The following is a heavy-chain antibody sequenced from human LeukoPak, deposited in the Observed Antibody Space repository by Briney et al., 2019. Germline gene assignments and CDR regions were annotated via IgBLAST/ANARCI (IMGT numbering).Heavy chain of an antibody. Sequence: GGSLRLSCSASGFTFSSYAMHWVRRAPGKGLEWVAAISYEGSSEYYADSVKGRFIISRDNSKNTLYLQMNSLRAEDTAVYYCPRDPLTYGSGRYYQAFDYWGQGTLVTVSS. J-gene: IGHJ4*02. D-gene: IGHD3-10*01. CDR1: GFTFSSYA. CDR3: PRDPLTYGSGRYYQAFDY. V-gene: IGHV3-30-3*01. CDR2: ISYEGSSE.